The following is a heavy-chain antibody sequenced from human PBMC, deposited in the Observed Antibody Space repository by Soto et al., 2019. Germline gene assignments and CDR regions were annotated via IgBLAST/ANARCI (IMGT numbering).Heavy chain of an antibody. CDR3: AGENFSSSDPFDY. CDR1: GGTFSSYA. Sequence: ASVKVSCKASGGTFSSYAISWVRQAPGQGLEWMGGIIPIFGTANYAQKFQGRVTITADKSTSTAYMELSSLRSEDTAVYYCAGENFSSSDPFDYWGQGTLVTVSS. V-gene: IGHV1-69*06. J-gene: IGHJ4*02. CDR2: IIPIFGTA. D-gene: IGHD6-6*01.